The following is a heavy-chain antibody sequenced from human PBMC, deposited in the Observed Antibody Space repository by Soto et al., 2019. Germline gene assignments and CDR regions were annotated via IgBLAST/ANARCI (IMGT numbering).Heavy chain of an antibody. Sequence: PSETLSLTCAVYGGSFSGYYWTWIRQPPGTGLEWIGFVYYTGNTYYNPSLKSRVAISVDTSKNQFSLKLSSVTAADTAVYYCARSDFWSGYYTDYWGQGTLVTVSS. J-gene: IGHJ4*02. V-gene: IGHV4-59*06. CDR1: GGSFSGYY. CDR2: VYYTGNT. D-gene: IGHD3-3*01. CDR3: ARSDFWSGYYTDY.